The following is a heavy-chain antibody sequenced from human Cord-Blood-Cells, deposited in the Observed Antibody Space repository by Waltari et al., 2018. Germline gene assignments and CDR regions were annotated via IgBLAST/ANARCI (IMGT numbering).Heavy chain of an antibody. Sequence: QMQLVQSGPEVKKPGTSVKVSCKASGFTFTSSAVQWVRQARGQRLEWIGWIVVGSGNTNYAQKVQERVTITRDMSTRTAYMELSSLRSEDTAVYYCAATPTYYDSSGLYYFDYWGQGTLVTVSS. V-gene: IGHV1-58*01. CDR2: IVVGSGNT. CDR1: GFTFTSSA. CDR3: AATPTYYDSSGLYYFDY. D-gene: IGHD3-22*01. J-gene: IGHJ4*02.